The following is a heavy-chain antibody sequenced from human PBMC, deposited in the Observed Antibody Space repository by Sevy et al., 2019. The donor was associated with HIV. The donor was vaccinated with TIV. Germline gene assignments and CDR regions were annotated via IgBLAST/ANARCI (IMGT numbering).Heavy chain of an antibody. Sequence: ASVKVSCKASGYTFTGYYMHWVRQAPGQGLEWMGWINPNSGGTNYAQKSQGRVTMTRDTSIRAAYMELSRLRSDDTAVDYCARDRDGGGGFVASFDGMDVWGQGTTVTVSS. CDR3: ARDRDGGGGFVASFDGMDV. J-gene: IGHJ6*02. CDR1: GYTFTGYY. CDR2: INPNSGGT. V-gene: IGHV1-2*02. D-gene: IGHD5-12*01.